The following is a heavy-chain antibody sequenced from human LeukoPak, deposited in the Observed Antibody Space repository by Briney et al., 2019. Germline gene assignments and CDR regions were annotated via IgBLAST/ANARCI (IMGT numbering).Heavy chain of an antibody. V-gene: IGHV3-11*01. D-gene: IGHD3-10*01. Sequence: GGSLRLSCAASEFVFSDYYMSWVRQAPGKGLEWVSYISSGGHTKYYAASVKGRFTISRDNAKNSLYLQMNNLRAEDTAVYYCAREMGGDYGSGTFFDLWGQGNMVTVSS. J-gene: IGHJ4*02. CDR2: ISSGGHTK. CDR3: AREMGGDYGSGTFFDL. CDR1: EFVFSDYY.